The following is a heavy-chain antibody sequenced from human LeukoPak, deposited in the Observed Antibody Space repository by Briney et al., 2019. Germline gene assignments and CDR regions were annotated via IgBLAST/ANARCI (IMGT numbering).Heavy chain of an antibody. J-gene: IGHJ4*02. V-gene: IGHV4-34*01. CDR2: FNHSGST. Sequence: SETLSLTCAVYGGSFSGYYWSWIRQPPGKGLEWIGKFNHSGSTNYNPSLKSRVTISVDTSKNQFSLKLSSVTAADTAVYYCARVAYCGGDCYSKFDYWGQGTLVTVSS. CDR1: GGSFSGYY. D-gene: IGHD2-21*02. CDR3: ARVAYCGGDCYSKFDY.